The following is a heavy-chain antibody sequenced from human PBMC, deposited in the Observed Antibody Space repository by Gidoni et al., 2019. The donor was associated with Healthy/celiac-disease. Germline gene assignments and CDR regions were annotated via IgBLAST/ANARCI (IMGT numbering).Heavy chain of an antibody. CDR1: GFTFSSYW. D-gene: IGHD5-18*01. V-gene: IGHV3-7*03. J-gene: IGHJ4*02. CDR3: AIRGYSYGYWGDY. Sequence: EVQLVESGGGLFQPGGSLRLSCAASGFTFSSYWMSWVRQAPGKGLEWVANIKQDGSEKYYVDSVKGRFTISRDNAKNSLYLQMNSLRAEDTAVYYCAIRGYSYGYWGDYWGQGTLVTVSS. CDR2: IKQDGSEK.